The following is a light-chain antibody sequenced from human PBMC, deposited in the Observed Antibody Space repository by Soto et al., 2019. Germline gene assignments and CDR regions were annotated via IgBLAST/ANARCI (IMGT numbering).Light chain of an antibody. CDR3: ASWDDSLSGYV. J-gene: IGLJ1*01. CDR1: TSNILRND. Sequence: QSVLTQPPSASGNPGQRLTISCSGSTSNILRNDVYWYRQFPGTAPRLLISMNDQRPSGVPDRFSGSKSGTSASLAISGLRSEDEADYYCASWDDSLSGYVFGPGNKVTVL. CDR2: MND. V-gene: IGLV1-47*01.